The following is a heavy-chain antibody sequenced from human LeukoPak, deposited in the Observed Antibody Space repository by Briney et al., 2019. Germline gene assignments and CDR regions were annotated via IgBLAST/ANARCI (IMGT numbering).Heavy chain of an antibody. Sequence: GGSLRLSCAASGFTFSSSAMTWVRQAPGKGLDWVSGISASGGDTWYPDSVKGRFTISRDNSKNTLFLQMSSLRVEDTAMYYCAKDAAGPEYWGQGTLVTVSS. CDR2: ISASGGDT. D-gene: IGHD6-13*01. CDR1: GFTFSSSA. CDR3: AKDAAGPEY. J-gene: IGHJ4*02. V-gene: IGHV3-23*01.